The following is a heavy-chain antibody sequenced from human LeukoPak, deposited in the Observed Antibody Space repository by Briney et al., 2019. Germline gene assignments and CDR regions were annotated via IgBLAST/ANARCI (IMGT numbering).Heavy chain of an antibody. Sequence: PSETLSLTCTVSGGSISSSSYYWGWIRQPPGKGLEWIGSIYYNGSTYYNPSLKSRVTISVDTSKNQFSLKLSSVTAADTAVYYCASLGRVPSGSYYSDAFGFDIWGQGTMVTVSS. D-gene: IGHD1-26*01. CDR2: IYYNGST. J-gene: IGHJ3*02. CDR1: GGSISSSSYY. V-gene: IGHV4-39*07. CDR3: ASLGRVPSGSYYSDAFGFDI.